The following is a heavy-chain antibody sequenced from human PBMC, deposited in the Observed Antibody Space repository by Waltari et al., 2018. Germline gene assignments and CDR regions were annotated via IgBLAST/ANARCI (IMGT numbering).Heavy chain of an antibody. Sequence: QVQLQESGPGLVKPSETLSLTCTVSGGSISSHYWSWIRQPPGKGLEWVGYSYYSGGTNYNPSHKRRVTISVDTSKNQFSLKLSFVTAADTAVDYCARLSARGYSGYDPFDYWGQGTLVTVSS. D-gene: IGHD5-12*01. CDR2: SYYSGGT. J-gene: IGHJ4*02. CDR3: ARLSARGYSGYDPFDY. CDR1: GGSISSHY. V-gene: IGHV4-59*11.